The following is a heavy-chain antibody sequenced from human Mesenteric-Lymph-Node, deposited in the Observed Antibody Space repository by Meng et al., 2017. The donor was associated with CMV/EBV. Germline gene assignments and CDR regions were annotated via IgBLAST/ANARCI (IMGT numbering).Heavy chain of an antibody. V-gene: IGHV1-2*02. D-gene: IGHD5-24*01. Sequence: ASVKVSCKASGYTFTGYYMHWVRQAPGQGLEWMGWINPNSGGTNYAQKFQGRVTMTRDTSISTAYMELSSLRSEDTAVYYCARILRGARDGYNSDFDYWGQGTLVTVPQ. CDR2: INPNSGGT. CDR3: ARILRGARDGYNSDFDY. J-gene: IGHJ4*02. CDR1: GYTFTGYY.